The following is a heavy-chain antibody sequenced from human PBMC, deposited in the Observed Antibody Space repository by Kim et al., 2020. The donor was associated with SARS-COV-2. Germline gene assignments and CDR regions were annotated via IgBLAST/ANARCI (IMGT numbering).Heavy chain of an antibody. CDR3: ARDSWFGESHYFDY. D-gene: IGHD3-10*01. Sequence: ADSVKGRFTISRDNAKNSLYLQMNSLRAEDTAVYYCARDSWFGESHYFDYWGQGTLVTVSS. V-gene: IGHV3-21*01. J-gene: IGHJ4*02.